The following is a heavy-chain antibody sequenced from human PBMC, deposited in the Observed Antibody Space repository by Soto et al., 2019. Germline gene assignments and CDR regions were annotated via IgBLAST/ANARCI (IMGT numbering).Heavy chain of an antibody. V-gene: IGHV4-30-4*01. J-gene: IGHJ3*02. D-gene: IGHD3-3*01. CDR2: ISYSGTP. CDR3: ARAPWRGSNSRGPFEM. Sequence: QVQLQESGPGLVRPSQTLSLTCIVFGDSISSGEYYWSWIRQPPGKGLEWIGYISYSGTPYYNPSLQSRLTRALDTARNQFSLKLTSVTAADTAVYTCARAPWRGSNSRGPFEMWGQGTVVTVSS. CDR1: GDSISSGEYY.